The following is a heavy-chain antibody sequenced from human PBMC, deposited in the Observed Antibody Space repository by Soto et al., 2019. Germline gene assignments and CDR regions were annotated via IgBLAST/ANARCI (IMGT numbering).Heavy chain of an antibody. D-gene: IGHD6-19*01. CDR3: TRDLSSSPSSSGWYYYYYYGMHV. Sequence: GGSLRLSCTASGLTFGDYAMSWVRQAPGKGLEWVGFIRSKAYGGTTEYAASVKGRFTISRDDSKSIAYLQMNSLKTEDTAVYYCTRDLSSSPSSSGWYYYYYYGMHVWGQGTTVTVYS. CDR1: GLTFGDYA. V-gene: IGHV3-49*04. J-gene: IGHJ6*02. CDR2: IRSKAYGGTT.